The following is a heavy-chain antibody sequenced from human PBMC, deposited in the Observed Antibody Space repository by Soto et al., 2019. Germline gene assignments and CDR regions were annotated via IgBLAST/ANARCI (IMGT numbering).Heavy chain of an antibody. CDR1: GFTFSSYA. D-gene: IGHD3-22*01. CDR3: AKDSKDSSGYYYYYYYYGMDV. Sequence: GGSLRLSCAASGFTFSSYAMSWVRQAPGKGLEWVSAISGSGGSTYYADSVKGRFTISRDNSKNTLYLQMNSLRAEDTAVYYCAKDSKDSSGYYYYYYYYGMDVWGQGTTVTVSS. V-gene: IGHV3-23*01. CDR2: ISGSGGST. J-gene: IGHJ6*02.